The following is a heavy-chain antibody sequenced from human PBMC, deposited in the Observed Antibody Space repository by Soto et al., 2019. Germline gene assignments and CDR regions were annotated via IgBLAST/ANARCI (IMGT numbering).Heavy chain of an antibody. D-gene: IGHD2-2*01. V-gene: IGHV3-30-3*01. CDR1: GFTFSSYA. J-gene: IGHJ4*02. CDR3: AREPGYCSSTSC. Sequence: QVQLVESGGGVVQPGRSLRLSCAASGFTFSSYAMHWVRQAPGKGLEWVAVISYDGSNKYYADSVKGRFTISRDNSKNTLYLQMNSLRAEDTAVYYCAREPGYCSSTSCWGQGTLVTVSS. CDR2: ISYDGSNK.